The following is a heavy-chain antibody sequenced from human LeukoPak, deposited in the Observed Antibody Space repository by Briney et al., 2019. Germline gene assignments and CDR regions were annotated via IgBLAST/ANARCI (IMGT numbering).Heavy chain of an antibody. CDR1: GYTFTDYY. Sequence: ASVKVSCKASGYTFTDYYVHWVQQAPGQGIEWMGRVNPDTGGTNYAQKFQGRFTMTRDTSINTPYMELSRLTPDDTAIYYCARVGPTSYFDYWGQGTLVTVSS. CDR3: ARVGPTSYFDY. V-gene: IGHV1-2*06. J-gene: IGHJ4*02. CDR2: VNPDTGGT.